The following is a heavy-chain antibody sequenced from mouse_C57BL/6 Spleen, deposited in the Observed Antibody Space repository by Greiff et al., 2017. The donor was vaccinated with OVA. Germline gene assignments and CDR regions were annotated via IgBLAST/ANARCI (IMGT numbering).Heavy chain of an antibody. Sequence: QVQLQQSGPELVKPGASVKISCKASGYAFSSSWMNWVKQRPGKGLEWIGRIYPGDGDTNYNGKFKGKATLTADKPSSTAYMRLSSLTSEDSAVDFCAREDWDEGFDYWGQGTTLTVSS. CDR2: IYPGDGDT. D-gene: IGHD4-1*01. V-gene: IGHV1-82*01. CDR1: GYAFSSSW. J-gene: IGHJ2*01. CDR3: AREDWDEGFDY.